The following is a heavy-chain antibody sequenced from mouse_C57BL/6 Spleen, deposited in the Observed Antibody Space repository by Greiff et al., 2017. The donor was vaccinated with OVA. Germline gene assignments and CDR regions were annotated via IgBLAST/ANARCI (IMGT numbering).Heavy chain of an antibody. V-gene: IGHV1-82*01. CDR3: ASDYALYYARDY. Sequence: QVQLKQSGPELVKPGASVKISCKASGYAFSSSWMNWVKQRPGKGLEWIGRIYPGDGDTNYNGKFKGKATLTADKSSSTAYMQLSSLTSEDSAVYFCASDYALYYARDYWGQGTSVTVSS. CDR2: IYPGDGDT. D-gene: IGHD2-4*01. J-gene: IGHJ4*01. CDR1: GYAFSSSW.